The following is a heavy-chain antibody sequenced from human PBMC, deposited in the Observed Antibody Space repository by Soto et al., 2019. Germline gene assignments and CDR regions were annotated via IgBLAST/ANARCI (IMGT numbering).Heavy chain of an antibody. Sequence: QVQLLQSGPEVKKPGASVKVYCKTSGYTFTTFYVHWVRQAPGQGLEWMGRIHPGGGQTIYSQKFQDRVAVSRDTSTNTVYMELSNLRSDDTAIYYCARDGHKFDFDYWGQGTLVTVSS. CDR1: GYTFTTFY. V-gene: IGHV1-46*01. CDR3: ARDGHKFDFDY. J-gene: IGHJ4*02. CDR2: IHPGGGQT. D-gene: IGHD3-10*01.